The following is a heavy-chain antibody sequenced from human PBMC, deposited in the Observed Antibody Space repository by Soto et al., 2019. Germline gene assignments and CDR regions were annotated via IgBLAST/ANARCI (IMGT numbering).Heavy chain of an antibody. Sequence: GGSLRLPCAASGFNFRSLARHWVRQAPGKGLEWVALISYDGSNKYYADSVKGRFTISRDNSKNTLYLQMNSLRAEDTAVYYCARGFCSGGSCYFLDSWGQGTLVTVSS. CDR2: ISYDGSNK. V-gene: IGHV3-30-3*01. CDR1: GFNFRSLA. CDR3: ARGFCSGGSCYFLDS. D-gene: IGHD2-15*01. J-gene: IGHJ4*02.